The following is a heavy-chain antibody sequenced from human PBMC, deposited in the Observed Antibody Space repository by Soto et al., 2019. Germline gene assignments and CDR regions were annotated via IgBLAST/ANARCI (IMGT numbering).Heavy chain of an antibody. D-gene: IGHD3-9*01. CDR2: ISGSGGST. V-gene: IGHV3-23*01. Sequence: GGSLRLSCVVSGFTFSTYAMTWVRQAPGKGLEWVSGISGSGGSTYYADSVKGRFTISRDNSKNTLYLQMNSLRAEDTAVYYCAKVSAYDILNGYPDFDHWGQGTLVTVSS. CDR3: AKVSAYDILNGYPDFDH. CDR1: GFTFSTYA. J-gene: IGHJ4*02.